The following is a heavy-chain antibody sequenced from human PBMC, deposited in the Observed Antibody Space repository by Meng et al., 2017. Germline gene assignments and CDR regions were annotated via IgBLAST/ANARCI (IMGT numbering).Heavy chain of an antibody. CDR2: IYWDDDK. V-gene: IGHV2-5*02. Sequence: QITLKEVCPTLVKPPQTPTLTCTFSGFSLRTSGVGVGWIRQPPGKALEWLALIYWDDDKRYSPSLKSRLTITKDTSKNQVVLTMTNMDPVDTATYYCAHRLGSSGVAYWGQGTLVTVSS. D-gene: IGHD6-19*01. CDR1: GFSLRTSGVG. CDR3: AHRLGSSGVAY. J-gene: IGHJ4*02.